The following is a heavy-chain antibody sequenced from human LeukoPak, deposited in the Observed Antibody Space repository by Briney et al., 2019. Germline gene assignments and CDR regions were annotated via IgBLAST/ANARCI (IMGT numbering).Heavy chain of an antibody. D-gene: IGHD4/OR15-4a*01. CDR3: QRGAGEDYFDY. CDR2: IYYSGST. J-gene: IGHJ4*02. V-gene: IGHV4-30-4*01. CDR1: GGSISSGDYY. Sequence: PSQTLSLTCTVSGGSISSGDYYWSWIRQPPGKGLEWIGYIYYSGSTYYNPSLKSRVTISVDTSKNQFSLKLGSVTAADTAVYYCQRGAGEDYFDYWGQGTLVTVSS.